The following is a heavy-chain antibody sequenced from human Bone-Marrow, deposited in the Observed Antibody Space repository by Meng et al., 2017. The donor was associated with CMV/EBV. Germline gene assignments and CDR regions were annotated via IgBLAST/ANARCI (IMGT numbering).Heavy chain of an antibody. CDR2: INHSGST. D-gene: IGHD3-3*01. CDR3: ARVYRYYDFWSGYYFDY. CDR1: GGSFSGYY. V-gene: IGHV4-34*01. J-gene: IGHJ4*02. Sequence: GSLRLSCAVYGGSFSGYYWSWIRQPPGKGLEWIGEINHSGSTNYNPSLKSRVTISVDTSKNQFSLKLSSVTAADTAVYYCARVYRYYDFWSGYYFDYWGQGTLVTVSS.